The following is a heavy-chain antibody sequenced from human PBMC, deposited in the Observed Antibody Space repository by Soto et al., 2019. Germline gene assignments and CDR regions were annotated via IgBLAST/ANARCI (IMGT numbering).Heavy chain of an antibody. Sequence: EVQLVESGGGLVQPGGSLRLSCAASGFTFSSYDMHWVRQATGKGLEWVSGIATAGDTYYAGSVKGRFTISRENAKNSLYLQMNSLRAEDTAVYYCARGRYCSGGSCYFPYYYGMDVWGQGTTVTVSS. J-gene: IGHJ6*02. V-gene: IGHV3-13*01. D-gene: IGHD2-15*01. CDR3: ARGRYCSGGSCYFPYYYGMDV. CDR2: IATAGDT. CDR1: GFTFSSYD.